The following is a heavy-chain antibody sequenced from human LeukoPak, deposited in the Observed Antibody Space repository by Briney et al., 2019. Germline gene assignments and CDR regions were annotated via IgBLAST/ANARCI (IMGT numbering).Heavy chain of an antibody. Sequence: GGSLRLSCAASGFTFSSYDMHWVRPATGKGLEWVSAIGTAGDTYYPGSVKGRFTISRENAKNSLYLQMNSLRAEDTAVYYCARGGYGDYARPDYWGQGTLVTVSS. CDR2: IGTAGDT. V-gene: IGHV3-13*01. D-gene: IGHD4-17*01. J-gene: IGHJ4*02. CDR3: ARGGYGDYARPDY. CDR1: GFTFSSYD.